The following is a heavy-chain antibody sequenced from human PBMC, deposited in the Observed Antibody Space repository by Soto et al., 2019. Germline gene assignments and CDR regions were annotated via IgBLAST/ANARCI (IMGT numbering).Heavy chain of an antibody. CDR2: IRSKGYGGTT. CDR1: GFTFRDYP. D-gene: IGHD4-17*01. CDR3: SRPIVTTLVWCFDY. V-gene: IGHV3-49*03. J-gene: IGHJ4*02. Sequence: PGGSLRLSCTASGFTFRDYPMSWFRQAPGKGLEWVGFIRSKGYGGTTEYAASVKGRFTISRDDSKSIAYLQMNSLTTEDTAVYYCSRPIVTTLVWCFDYWGQGTPVIVSS.